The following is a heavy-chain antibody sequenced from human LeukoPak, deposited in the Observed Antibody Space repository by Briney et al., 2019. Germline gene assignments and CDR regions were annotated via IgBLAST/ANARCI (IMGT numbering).Heavy chain of an antibody. D-gene: IGHD2-21*01. Sequence: GGSLRLSCAASGFTFSSYSMNWVRQAPGKGLEWVSSISSSSSYIYYADSVKGRFTISRDNSKNTLYLQMNSPRAEDTAVYYCATTAYCGGDCSDYWGQGTLVTVSS. J-gene: IGHJ4*02. CDR3: ATTAYCGGDCSDY. CDR1: GFTFSSYS. CDR2: ISSSSSYI. V-gene: IGHV3-21*04.